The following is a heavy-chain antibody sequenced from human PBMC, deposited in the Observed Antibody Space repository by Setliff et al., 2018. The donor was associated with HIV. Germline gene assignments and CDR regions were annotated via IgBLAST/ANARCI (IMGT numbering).Heavy chain of an antibody. CDR1: GFTFSSYA. CDR3: AKDLVYYDSSGDLDY. CDR2: ISGSGGSP. J-gene: IGHJ4*02. D-gene: IGHD3-22*01. Sequence: GASVKVSCKASGFTFSSYAMSWVRQAPGKGLEWVSSISGSGGSPYYADSVKGRFTISRDNSKNTLYLQMNSLRAEDTAVYYCAKDLVYYDSSGDLDYWGQGTLVTVSS. V-gene: IGHV3-23*01.